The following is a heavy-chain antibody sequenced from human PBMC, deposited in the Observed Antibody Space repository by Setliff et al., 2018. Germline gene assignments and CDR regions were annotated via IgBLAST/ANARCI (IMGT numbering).Heavy chain of an antibody. V-gene: IGHV3-21*01. Sequence: GSLRLSCAASGFSFSNHNMNWFRQIPGKGLEWVSAICGGCSDRHYADSVKGRFTISRDNAKNSLYLQMNSLRAEDTAVYYCARDGGEYWGQGTLVTVSS. J-gene: IGHJ4*02. CDR3: ARDGGEY. D-gene: IGHD3-16*01. CDR2: ICGGCSDR. CDR1: GFSFSNHN.